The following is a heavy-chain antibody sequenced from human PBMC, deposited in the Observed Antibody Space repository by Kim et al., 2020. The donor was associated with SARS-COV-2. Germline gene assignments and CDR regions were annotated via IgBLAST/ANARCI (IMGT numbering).Heavy chain of an antibody. D-gene: IGHD6-13*01. Sequence: TYTPPHKSQVTISVDTSKTQLSRKLSSLTAADTAVYYCARDRGSSWYVDYWGQGTLVTVSS. V-gene: IGHV4-59*12. CDR3: ARDRGSSWYVDY. J-gene: IGHJ4*02.